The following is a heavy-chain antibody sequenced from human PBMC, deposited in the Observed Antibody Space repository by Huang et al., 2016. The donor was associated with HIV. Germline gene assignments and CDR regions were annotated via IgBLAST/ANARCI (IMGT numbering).Heavy chain of an antibody. J-gene: IGHJ4*02. V-gene: IGHV1-69*13. D-gene: IGHD3-10*01. Sequence: QVRLVQSGAEVKKPGSSVRVSCKASGGTFSNYAISWVRQAPGQGLEWMGGMIPLFGTMHHAQKFKGRLMIVADDSATIVHMDLNSLTSEDTAIYYCARDRGYYGSGSFTLWGQGTLVIVSS. CDR3: ARDRGYYGSGSFTL. CDR1: GGTFSNYA. CDR2: MIPLFGTM.